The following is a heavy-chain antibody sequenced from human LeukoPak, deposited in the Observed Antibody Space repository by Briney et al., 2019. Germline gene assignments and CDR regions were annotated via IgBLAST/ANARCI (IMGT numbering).Heavy chain of an antibody. Sequence: GASVKVSCKGSGGTFSSYAISWVRQAPGQGLEWMGGTIPIFGTANYAQKFQGRVTITADESTSTAYMELSSLRSEDTAVYYCARANSSGYSNFDYWGQGTLVTVSS. CDR3: ARANSSGYSNFDY. CDR2: TIPIFGTA. V-gene: IGHV1-69*13. J-gene: IGHJ4*02. CDR1: GGTFSSYA. D-gene: IGHD3-22*01.